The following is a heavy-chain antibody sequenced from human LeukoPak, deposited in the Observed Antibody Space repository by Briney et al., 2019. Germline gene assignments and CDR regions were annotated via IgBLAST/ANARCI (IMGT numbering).Heavy chain of an antibody. CDR3: AKDPAPYYDFWSGYYISGMDV. CDR1: GFTFSSYA. V-gene: IGHV3-23*01. CDR2: ISGSGGST. J-gene: IGHJ6*02. D-gene: IGHD3-3*01. Sequence: GGSLRLSCAASGFTFSSYAMSWVRQAPGKGLEWVSAISGSGGSTYYADSVKGRFTISRDNSKNTLCLQMNSLRAEDTAVYYCAKDPAPYYDFWSGYYISGMDVWGQGTTVTVSS.